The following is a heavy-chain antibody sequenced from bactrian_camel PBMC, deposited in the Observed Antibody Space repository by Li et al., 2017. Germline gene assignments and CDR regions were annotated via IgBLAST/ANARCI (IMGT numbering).Heavy chain of an antibody. CDR2: LTMDGGTT. J-gene: IGHJ7*01. CDR1: GFTVSDYW. V-gene: IGHV3S1*01. D-gene: IGHD1*01. Sequence: HVQLVESGGGLVQPGGSLRLSCAASGFTVSDYWMYWVRQAPGKGLEWVSALTMDGGTTYYADSVKGRFTISRDNAKNTVYLQMNGLKPDDTALYYCATSLAGPDYGMNYWGKGTQVTVS.